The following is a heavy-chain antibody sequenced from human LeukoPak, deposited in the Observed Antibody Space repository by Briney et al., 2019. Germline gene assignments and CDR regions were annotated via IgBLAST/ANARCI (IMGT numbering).Heavy chain of an antibody. Sequence: TSGSTTYAQKFQGRLAMTTDTSTSTVYMELSSLRSEDTAVYYCARDGYYYDSSGYYWAFDYWGQGTLVTVSS. CDR2: TSGST. D-gene: IGHD3-22*01. V-gene: IGHV1-46*01. CDR3: ARDGYYYDSSGYYWAFDY. J-gene: IGHJ4*02.